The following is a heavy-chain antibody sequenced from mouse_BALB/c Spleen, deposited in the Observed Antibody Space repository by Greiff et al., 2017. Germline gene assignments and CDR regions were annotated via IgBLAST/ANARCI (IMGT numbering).Heavy chain of an antibody. CDR3: TRGYYGSYFDY. CDR2: IYPGNSDT. V-gene: IGHV1-5*01. D-gene: IGHD1-1*01. J-gene: IGHJ2*01. Sequence: EVQLQQSGTVLARPGASVKMSCKASGYTFTSYWMHWVKQRPGQGLEWIGAIYPGNSDTSYNQKFKGKAKLTAVTSTSTAYMELSSLTNEDSAVYYCTRGYYGSYFDYWGQGTTLTVSS. CDR1: GYTFTSYW.